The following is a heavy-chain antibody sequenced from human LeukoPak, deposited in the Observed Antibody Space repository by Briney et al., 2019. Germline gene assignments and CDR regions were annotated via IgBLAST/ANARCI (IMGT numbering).Heavy chain of an antibody. CDR3: AKAGLYYYGSGSYYDY. D-gene: IGHD3-10*01. V-gene: IGHV3-23*01. Sequence: GGSLRLSCAASGFTFSSYGMSWVRQAPGKGLEWVSAISGSGGSTYYADSVKGRFTISRDNSKNTLYLQMNSLRAEDTAVYYCAKAGLYYYGSGSYYDYWGQGTLVTVSS. J-gene: IGHJ4*02. CDR2: ISGSGGST. CDR1: GFTFSSYG.